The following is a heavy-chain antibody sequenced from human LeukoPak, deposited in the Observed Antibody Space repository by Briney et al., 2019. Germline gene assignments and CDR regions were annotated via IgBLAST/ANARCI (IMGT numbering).Heavy chain of an antibody. Sequence: GGSLRLSCAASGFPFTSHCLSCFRQSQGRGLEWVAHINSDGSEKNYVDSVKGRFTISRDNARNSQFLQMNSLRAEDTAVYYCASGGGWVFFNWGQGTLVTVTS. V-gene: IGHV3-7*01. J-gene: IGHJ4*02. CDR1: GFPFTSHC. CDR2: INSDGSEK. D-gene: IGHD6-19*01. CDR3: ASGGGWVFFN.